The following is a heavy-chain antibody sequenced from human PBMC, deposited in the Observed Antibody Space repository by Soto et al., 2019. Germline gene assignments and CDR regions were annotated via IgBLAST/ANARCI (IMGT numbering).Heavy chain of an antibody. CDR1: GDSVSSNSAA. Sequence: SQTLSLTCAISGDSVSSNSAAWNWIRQSPSRGLEWLGRTYYRSKWYNDYAVSVKSRITINPDTSKNQFSLQLNSVTPEDTAVYYCARDFWNSCWSALYYYYYGIDVWGQRSTDTGSS. CDR3: ARDFWNSCWSALYYYYYGIDV. J-gene: IGHJ6*02. V-gene: IGHV6-1*01. D-gene: IGHD6-19*01. CDR2: TYYRSKWYN.